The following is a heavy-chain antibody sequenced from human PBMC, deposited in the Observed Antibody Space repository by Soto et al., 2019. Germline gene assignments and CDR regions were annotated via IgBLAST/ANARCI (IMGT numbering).Heavy chain of an antibody. CDR3: ARVSASGTRWFEL. CDR2: ISYRGTP. Sequence: QVQLQESGPGLVKPSQNLSLTCTVSGGSFSSGAYSWSWVLRHPGMVLVVIGYISYRGTPYYNPDLKGRLTISVDESKNPFSLGLSSVTAADTAVYYCARVSASGTRWFELWGQGTLVTVSS. D-gene: IGHD6-13*01. CDR1: GGSFSSGAYS. J-gene: IGHJ5*02. V-gene: IGHV4-31*03.